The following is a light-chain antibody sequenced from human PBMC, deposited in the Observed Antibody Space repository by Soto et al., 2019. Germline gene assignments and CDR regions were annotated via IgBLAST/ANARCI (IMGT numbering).Light chain of an antibody. CDR2: EVT. J-gene: IGLJ2*01. Sequence: QSALTQPASVSGSPGQSITISCTGTSSDIGTYHLVSWYQQHPGNAPKLIIHEVTKRPSGVSNRFSGSKSGYTASLTISGLQAEDDADYYCCSYAGPSTFVLFGGGTQLTVL. CDR1: SSDIGTYHL. V-gene: IGLV2-23*02. CDR3: CSYAGPSTFVL.